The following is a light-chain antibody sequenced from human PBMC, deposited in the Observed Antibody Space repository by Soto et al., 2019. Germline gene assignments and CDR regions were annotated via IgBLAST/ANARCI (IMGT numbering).Light chain of an antibody. V-gene: IGKV3-15*01. CDR2: GAS. CDR1: QSVSSK. Sequence: EIVMTQSPATLSVSPGERATLSCRASQSVSSKLAWYQQKPGQGPRLLIYGASTRATGIPARFSGSGSGTYFTLTISSLQSEDFAVYYCQRYSTWLWTFGQGTKVEIK. CDR3: QRYSTWLWT. J-gene: IGKJ1*01.